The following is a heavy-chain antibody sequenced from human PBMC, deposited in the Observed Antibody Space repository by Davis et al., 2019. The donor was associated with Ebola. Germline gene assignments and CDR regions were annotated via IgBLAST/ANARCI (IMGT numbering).Heavy chain of an antibody. V-gene: IGHV1-46*01. CDR3: VIITMT. Sequence: ASVKVSCKPSGYTFTTKYVHWVRQAPGQGLEWLGKIDPSDGTTDFPQKFQARVTMTRDTSTSTVYMELRSLTSDDTAVYYCVIITMTWGQGTLVTVSS. D-gene: IGHD3-22*01. CDR2: IDPSDGTT. J-gene: IGHJ4*02. CDR1: GYTFTTKY.